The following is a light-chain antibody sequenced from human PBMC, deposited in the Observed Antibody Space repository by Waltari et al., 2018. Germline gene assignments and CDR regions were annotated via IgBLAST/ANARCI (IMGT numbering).Light chain of an antibody. CDR3: RQSYSHAGT. Sequence: DIQMTQSPSFRSASVGDTATITCRASQSIGSFFKWYQQKPGIAPKVLIYAASSLQSGVPSRFSGSGSGRDFTLIISSLQAEDFATYFWRQSYSHAGTFGQGTKVEIK. CDR1: QSIGSF. CDR2: AAS. J-gene: IGKJ1*01. V-gene: IGKV1-39*01.